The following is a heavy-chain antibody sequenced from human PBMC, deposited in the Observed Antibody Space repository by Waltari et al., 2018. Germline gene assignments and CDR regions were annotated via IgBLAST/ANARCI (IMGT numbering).Heavy chain of an antibody. Sequence: QVQLQESGPGLVEPSGTLSLTCPVSGDPVSNHYCWSWVRQPPGKGLEWIGQVHHSGKPNYNPSFESRVTMSRDTANNEISLKMTSATAADTAVYYCASDRGRGLYLDSWGPGTLVTVSP. CDR1: GDPVSNHYC. CDR2: VHHSGKP. D-gene: IGHD2-15*01. CDR3: ASDRGRGLYLDS. J-gene: IGHJ4*02. V-gene: IGHV4-4*02.